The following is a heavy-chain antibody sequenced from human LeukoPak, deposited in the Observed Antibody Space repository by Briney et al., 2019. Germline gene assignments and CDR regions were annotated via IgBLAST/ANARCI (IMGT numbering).Heavy chain of an antibody. Sequence: SSETLSLTCAVYGGSFSGYYWSWIRQPPGKGLEWIGEINHSGSTNYNPSLKSRVTISVDTSKNQFSLKLSSVTAADTAMYYCVRDGGRLNFGNGASFDYWGQGTLVTVSS. V-gene: IGHV4-34*01. D-gene: IGHD3-10*01. CDR1: GGSFSGYY. CDR2: INHSGST. J-gene: IGHJ4*02. CDR3: VRDGGRLNFGNGASFDY.